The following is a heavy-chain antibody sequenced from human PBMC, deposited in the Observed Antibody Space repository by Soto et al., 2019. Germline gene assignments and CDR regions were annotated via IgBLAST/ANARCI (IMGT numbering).Heavy chain of an antibody. CDR3: ATMGTPATGLYFFDY. J-gene: IGHJ4*02. CDR2: ISYSGST. V-gene: IGHV4-30-4*01. D-gene: IGHD2-15*01. Sequence: QVQLQESGPGLVKPSQTLSLTCTVSGGSISSGNYYWSWIRQPPGKGLEWIGFISYSGSTYYSTSLKRRVTISVDTSKSPCSLNLSFVTAADTSVYYCATMGTPATGLYFFDYWGQGSLVTVSS. CDR1: GGSISSGNYY.